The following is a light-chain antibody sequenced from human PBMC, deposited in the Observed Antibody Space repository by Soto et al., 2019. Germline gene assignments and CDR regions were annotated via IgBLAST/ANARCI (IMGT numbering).Light chain of an antibody. CDR3: QQSYSTPPCT. V-gene: IGKV1-39*01. CDR2: AAS. CDR1: QTINTY. J-gene: IGKJ2*02. Sequence: DIQMTQSPSSQSASVGDRVTITCRASQTINTYLNWYQQKPGKAPNLLIYAASTLQSGVPSRFSGSGSGTDFPLTISNVQPEYFATYYCQQSYSTPPCTFGQGTKLEI.